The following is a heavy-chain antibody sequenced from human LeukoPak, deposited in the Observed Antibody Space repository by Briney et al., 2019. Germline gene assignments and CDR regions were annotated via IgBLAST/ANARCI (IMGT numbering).Heavy chain of an antibody. CDR3: ARGERSLWFGF. CDR1: GGSISSYY. CDR2: IYYSGST. J-gene: IGHJ4*02. Sequence: SETLSLTCTVSGGSISSYYWSWIRQPPGKGLEWIGYIYYSGSTYYNPSLKSRVTISVDTSKNQFSLKLSSVTAADTAVYYCARGERSLWFGFWGQGTLVTVSS. D-gene: IGHD3-10*01. V-gene: IGHV4-59*12.